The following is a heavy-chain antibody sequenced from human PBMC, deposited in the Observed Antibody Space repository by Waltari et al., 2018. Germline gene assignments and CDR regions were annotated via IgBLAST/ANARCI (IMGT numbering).Heavy chain of an antibody. CDR1: GFTFSNYG. J-gene: IGHJ4*02. CDR2: ISTDGSDK. V-gene: IGHV3-30*18. Sequence: QVQLVESGGAEVQPGRSLRLSCAASGFTFSNYGMHWVRQAPGKGLEWVTAISTDGSDKKDVDSVKGRFSVSRDNSKNTLSLQMSSLTTEDSAVYYCAKGFDFWSGYSLSYFDYWGQGTLVTVSS. D-gene: IGHD3-3*01. CDR3: AKGFDFWSGYSLSYFDY.